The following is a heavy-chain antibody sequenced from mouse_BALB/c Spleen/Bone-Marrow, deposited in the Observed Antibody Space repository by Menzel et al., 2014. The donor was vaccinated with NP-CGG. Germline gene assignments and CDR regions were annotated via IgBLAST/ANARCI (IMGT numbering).Heavy chain of an antibody. V-gene: IGHV1-80*01. CDR3: ARGGISVDY. Sequence: VQLQQSGAELVRPGSPVKISCESSGYVFSTYWINWVKQRPGQGLEWIGQIYPGDGDTDYNGKFKDKATLTADKSSNTAYMQLSSLTSEDSAVYFCARGGISVDYWGQGTTLTVSS. J-gene: IGHJ2*01. CDR2: IYPGDGDT. CDR1: GYVFSTYW.